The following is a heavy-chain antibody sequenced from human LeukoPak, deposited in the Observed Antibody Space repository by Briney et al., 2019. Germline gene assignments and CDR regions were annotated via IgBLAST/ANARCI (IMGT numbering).Heavy chain of an antibody. Sequence: PGGSLRLSCAASGFTFSSYGMHWVRQAPGKGLEWVAVISYDGSNEYYADSVKGRFTISRDNSKNTLYLQMNSLRADDTAVYYCAKDLGRYRDNFFDYWGQGNLVTVSS. V-gene: IGHV3-30*18. CDR1: GFTFSSYG. CDR3: AKDLGRYRDNFFDY. CDR2: ISYDGSNE. J-gene: IGHJ4*02. D-gene: IGHD1-26*01.